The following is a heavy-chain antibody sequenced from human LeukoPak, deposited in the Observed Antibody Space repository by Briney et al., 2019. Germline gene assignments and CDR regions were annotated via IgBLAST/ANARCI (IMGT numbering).Heavy chain of an antibody. Sequence: PGGSLRLSCAASGFTFSSYAMSWVRQAPGKGLEWVSVIYVGDSTYYVDSVKGRFTISRDNSKNTLYLQMNSLRDEDTAVYYCARAVDSSGYYYGYYFDSWGQGTLVTVSS. CDR2: IYVGDST. CDR1: GFTFSSYA. CDR3: ARAVDSSGYYYGYYFDS. D-gene: IGHD3-22*01. J-gene: IGHJ4*02. V-gene: IGHV3-23*03.